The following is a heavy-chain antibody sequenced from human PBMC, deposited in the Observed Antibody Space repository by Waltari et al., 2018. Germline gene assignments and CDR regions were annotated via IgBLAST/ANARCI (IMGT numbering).Heavy chain of an antibody. J-gene: IGHJ4*02. CDR1: GFTFSSYG. D-gene: IGHD1-26*01. V-gene: IGHV3-30*18. CDR2: ISYDGSNK. Sequence: QVQLVESGGGVVQPGRSLRLSCAASGFTFSSYGMHWVRQAPGKGLEWVAVISYDGSNKYYADSVKGRFTISRDNSKNTLYLQMNSLRAEDTAVYYCAKGGRWELPISGTLYYFDYWGQGTLVTVSS. CDR3: AKGGRWELPISGTLYYFDY.